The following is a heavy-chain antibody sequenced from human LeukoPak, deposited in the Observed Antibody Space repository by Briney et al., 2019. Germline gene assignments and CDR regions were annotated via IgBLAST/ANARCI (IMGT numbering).Heavy chain of an antibody. J-gene: IGHJ6*02. CDR1: GYTFTGYY. CDR3: ARGTRRDTAMVRLGFYYYYGMDV. V-gene: IGHV1-8*02. CDR2: MNPNSGNT. D-gene: IGHD5-18*01. Sequence: ASVKVSCRASGYTFTGYYMHWVRQAPGQGLEWMGWMNPNSGNTGYAQKFQGRVTMTRNTSISTAYMELSSLRSEDTAVYYCARGTRRDTAMVRLGFYYYYGMDVWGQGTTVTVSS.